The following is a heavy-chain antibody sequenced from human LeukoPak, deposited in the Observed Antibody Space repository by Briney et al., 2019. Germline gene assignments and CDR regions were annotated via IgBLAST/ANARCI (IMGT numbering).Heavy chain of an antibody. V-gene: IGHV4-34*01. J-gene: IGHJ4*02. CDR3: ARRRGKTYYYDSSGYYSTRGYFDY. Sequence: PSGTLSLTCAVYGGSFSGYYWSWIRQPPGKGLEWIGEINHSGSTNYNPSLKSRVTISVDTSKNQFSLKLSSVTAADTAVYYCARRRGKTYYYDSSGYYSTRGYFDYWGQGTLVTVSS. CDR1: GGSFSGYY. D-gene: IGHD3-22*01. CDR2: INHSGST.